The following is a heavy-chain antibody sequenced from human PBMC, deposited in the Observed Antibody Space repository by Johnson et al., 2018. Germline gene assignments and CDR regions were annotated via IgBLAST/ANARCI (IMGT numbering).Heavy chain of an antibody. CDR1: GYTFTNYY. V-gene: IGHV1-46*01. Sequence: VQLVQSGAEVKKPGASVKVSCKASGYTFTNYYMYWVRQAPVQGLEWVGVINPNGSRTSYAQKFQHSVIMTKDTSTSTVYMELNILSSEDTAVYYCAKLGELVKWVLHAVDIWGQGTPVTFS. CDR3: AKLGELVKWVLHAVDI. D-gene: IGHD7-27*01. CDR2: INPNGSRT. J-gene: IGHJ3*02.